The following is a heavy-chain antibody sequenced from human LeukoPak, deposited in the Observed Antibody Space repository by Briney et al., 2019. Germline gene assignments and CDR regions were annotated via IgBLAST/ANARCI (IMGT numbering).Heavy chain of an antibody. V-gene: IGHV3-23*01. Sequence: PGGSLRLSCAASGFTFSTYCMHWVRQAPGKGLEWVSAISGSGGSTYYADSVKGRFTISRDNSKNTLYLQMDSLRAEDTAVYYCAKVGKQQLLRGMDVWGQGTTVTVSS. CDR3: AKVGKQQLLRGMDV. J-gene: IGHJ6*02. D-gene: IGHD6-13*01. CDR2: ISGSGGST. CDR1: GFTFSTYC.